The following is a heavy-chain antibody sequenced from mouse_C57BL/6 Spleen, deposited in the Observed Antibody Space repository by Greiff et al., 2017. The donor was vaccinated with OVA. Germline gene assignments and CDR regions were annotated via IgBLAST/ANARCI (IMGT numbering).Heavy chain of an antibody. CDR1: GYAFSSSW. V-gene: IGHV1-82*01. CDR2: IYPGDGDT. CDR3: ARGGLRQGPYYAMDY. J-gene: IGHJ4*01. Sequence: VKLMESGPELVKPGASVKISCKASGYAFSSSWMNWVKQRPGKGLEWIGRIYPGDGDTNYNGKFKGKATLTADKSSSTAYMQLSSLTSEDSAVYFCARGGLRQGPYYAMDYWGQGTSVTVSS. D-gene: IGHD2-4*01.